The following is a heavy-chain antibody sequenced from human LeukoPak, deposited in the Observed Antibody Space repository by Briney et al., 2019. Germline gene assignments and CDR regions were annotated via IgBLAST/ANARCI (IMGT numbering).Heavy chain of an antibody. CDR1: GYTFTSDY. J-gene: IGHJ4*02. V-gene: IGHV1-46*01. Sequence: GSVKVSCKASGYTFTSDYMHWERQAPGQGLEWMGIINPSGGSTSYAQKFQGRVTMTRDTSTSTVYMELSSLRSEDTAVYYCARGFPYDILTGYYNEVDYWGQGTLVTVSS. D-gene: IGHD3-9*01. CDR2: INPSGGST. CDR3: ARGFPYDILTGYYNEVDY.